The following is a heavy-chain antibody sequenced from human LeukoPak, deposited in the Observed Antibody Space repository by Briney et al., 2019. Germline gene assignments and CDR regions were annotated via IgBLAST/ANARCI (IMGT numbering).Heavy chain of an antibody. V-gene: IGHV4-34*01. Sequence: PSETLSLTCAVYGGSFSGYYWSWIRQPPGKGLEWIGEINHSGSTNYNPSLKSRVTISVDTSKNQFSLKLSSVTAADTAVYYCARQDQLRFGSYGMDVWGKGTTVTVSS. D-gene: IGHD2-2*01. J-gene: IGHJ6*04. CDR1: GGSFSGYY. CDR2: INHSGST. CDR3: ARQDQLRFGSYGMDV.